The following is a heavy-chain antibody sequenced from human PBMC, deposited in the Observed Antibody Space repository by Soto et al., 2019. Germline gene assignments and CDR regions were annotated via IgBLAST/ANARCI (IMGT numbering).Heavy chain of an antibody. J-gene: IGHJ6*02. CDR1: GGSVSGYC. CDR2: INHSGST. Sequence: SETVSLTCAVYGGSVSGYCWSWIRQPPGKGLEWIGEINHSGSTNYNPSLKSRVTISVDTSKNQFSLKLSSVTAADTAVYYCARALVGATTSYYYYGMDVWGQGTTVTVSS. CDR3: ARALVGATTSYYYYGMDV. V-gene: IGHV4-34*01. D-gene: IGHD1-26*01.